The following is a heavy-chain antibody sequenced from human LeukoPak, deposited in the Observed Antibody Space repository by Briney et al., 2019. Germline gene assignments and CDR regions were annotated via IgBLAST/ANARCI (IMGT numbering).Heavy chain of an antibody. J-gene: IGHJ5*02. D-gene: IGHD3-3*01. V-gene: IGHV1-69*05. Sequence: GASVKVSCKASGGTFGSYAISWVRQAPGQGLEWMGGIIPISGTANYAQKVQGRVTITTDESTSTAYMELSSLRSEDTAVYYCARERTIFGVAFDPWGQGTLVTVSS. CDR3: ARERTIFGVAFDP. CDR2: IIPISGTA. CDR1: GGTFGSYA.